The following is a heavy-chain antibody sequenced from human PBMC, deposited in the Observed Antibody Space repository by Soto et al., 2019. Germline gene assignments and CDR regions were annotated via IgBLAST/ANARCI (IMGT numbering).Heavy chain of an antibody. CDR3: ARDMTTHDY. CDR1: GFTFSSHA. V-gene: IGHV3-23*01. D-gene: IGHD3-16*01. CDR2: LGGSGA. Sequence: GGSLSLSCVGPGFTFSSHAMTWVRQAPGKGLEWVSTLGGSGAYYADSVKGRFTISRDNSKNTVNLQMNSLRAEDTAIYYCARDMTTHDYWGQGTVVTVSS. J-gene: IGHJ4*02.